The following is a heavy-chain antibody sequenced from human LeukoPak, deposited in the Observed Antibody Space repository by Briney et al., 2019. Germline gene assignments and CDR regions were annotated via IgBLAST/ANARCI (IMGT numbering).Heavy chain of an antibody. CDR1: GYTFSPYV. V-gene: IGHV1-8*02. J-gene: IGHJ4*02. Sequence: GAPVRVSCKASGYTFSPYVINSGRQATGQGVEWVRWRNHNSGNTGYAQKFRGRVNMTKNTSKSTAYRELSSQRSEDTAVYYCAKSSVWYFFDYWGQGALGTVPS. CDR2: RNHNSGNT. CDR3: AKSSVWYFFDY. D-gene: IGHD6-19*01.